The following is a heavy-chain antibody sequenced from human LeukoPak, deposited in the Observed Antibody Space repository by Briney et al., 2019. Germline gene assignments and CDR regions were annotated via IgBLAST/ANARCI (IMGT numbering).Heavy chain of an antibody. V-gene: IGHV3-73*01. D-gene: IGHD6-13*01. CDR3: TRPGSSWEIDY. CDR2: IRSKANSYAT. J-gene: IGHJ4*02. Sequence: QPGGSLRLSCAASGFTFSGSAMHWVRQASGKGLEWVGRIRSKANSYATAYAASVKGRFTISRDDSKNTAYLQMNSLKTEDTAVYYCTRPGSSWEIDYWGQGTLVTVSS. CDR1: GFTFSGSA.